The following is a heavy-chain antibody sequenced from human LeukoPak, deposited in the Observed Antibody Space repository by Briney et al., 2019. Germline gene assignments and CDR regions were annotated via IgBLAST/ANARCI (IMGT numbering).Heavy chain of an antibody. CDR2: INSDGSST. V-gene: IGHV3-74*01. Sequence: GGSLRLSCAASGFTFSSYWMHWVRQAPGKGLVWVSRINSDGSSTSYADSVKGRFTISRDNAKNTLYLQMNSLRAEDTAVYYCARDSIAAAGTGEENWFDPWGQGTLVTVSS. D-gene: IGHD6-13*01. J-gene: IGHJ5*02. CDR1: GFTFSSYW. CDR3: ARDSIAAAGTGEENWFDP.